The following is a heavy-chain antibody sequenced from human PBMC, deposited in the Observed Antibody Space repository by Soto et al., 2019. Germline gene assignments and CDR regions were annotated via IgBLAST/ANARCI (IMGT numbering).Heavy chain of an antibody. D-gene: IGHD3-22*01. CDR1: EFTFSSYA. Sequence: GGSLRLSCAASEFTFSSYAMSWVRQAPGKGLEWVSAISGSGGSTYYADSVKGRFTTSRDNFKSPLDLQMNSLRAEDTAVYYFAKGDRRVVIDYWGQGTLVTSP. V-gene: IGHV3-23*01. J-gene: IGHJ4*02. CDR2: ISGSGGST. CDR3: AKGDRRVVIDY.